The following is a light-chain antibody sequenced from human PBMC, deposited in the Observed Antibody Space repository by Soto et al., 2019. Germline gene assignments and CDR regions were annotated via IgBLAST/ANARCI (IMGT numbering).Light chain of an antibody. CDR2: DAS. Sequence: GLPQSAATLSFSPGETATLSCRASQSVSSYLAWYQQKPGQAPRLLSYDASNRATGIPARFSGSGSGTDFTLTISSLEPEDFAVYYCQQRSNFGQGRR. CDR1: QSVSSY. V-gene: IGKV3-11*01. CDR3: QQRSN. J-gene: IGKJ5*01.